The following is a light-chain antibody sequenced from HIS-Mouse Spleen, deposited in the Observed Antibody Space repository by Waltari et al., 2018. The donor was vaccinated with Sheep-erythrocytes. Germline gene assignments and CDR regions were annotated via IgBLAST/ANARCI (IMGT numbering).Light chain of an antibody. CDR1: KLGDKY. CDR3: QAWDSSTAV. V-gene: IGLV3-1*01. CDR2: QDS. Sequence: SYELTQPPSVSVSPGQTASITCPGDKLGDKYACWYQQKPGQPPVLVIYQDSKRPSGIPERFSGSNSGNTATLTISGTQAMDEADYYCQAWDSSTAVFGGGTKLTVL. J-gene: IGLJ2*01.